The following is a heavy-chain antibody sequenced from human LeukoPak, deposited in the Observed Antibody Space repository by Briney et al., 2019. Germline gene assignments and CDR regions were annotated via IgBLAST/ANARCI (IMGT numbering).Heavy chain of an antibody. J-gene: IGHJ4*02. CDR1: GFSLSTSGVG. D-gene: IGHD2-15*01. CDR3: AHRPRNCSGGSCYSIYFDY. V-gene: IGHV2-5*02. CDR2: IYWDDDK. Sequence: SGPTLVNPTQTLTLTCTFSGFSLSTSGVGVGWIRLPPGKALEWLALIYWDDDKRYSPSLKSRLTITKDTSKNQVVLTMTNMDPVDTATYYCAHRPRNCSGGSCYSIYFDYWGQGTLVTVSS.